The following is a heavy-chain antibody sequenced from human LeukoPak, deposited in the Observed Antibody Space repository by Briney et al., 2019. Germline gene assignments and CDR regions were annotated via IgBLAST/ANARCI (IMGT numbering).Heavy chain of an antibody. V-gene: IGHV4-39*07. CDR1: GGSISSSSYY. CDR2: IYYSGST. Sequence: SETLSLTCTVSGGSISSSSYYWGWIRQPPGKGLEWIGSIYYSGSTNYNPSLKSRVTISVDTSKNQFSLKLSSVTAADTAVYYCARGGYRGVAFDIWGRGTMVTVSS. CDR3: ARGGYRGVAFDI. D-gene: IGHD5-12*01. J-gene: IGHJ3*02.